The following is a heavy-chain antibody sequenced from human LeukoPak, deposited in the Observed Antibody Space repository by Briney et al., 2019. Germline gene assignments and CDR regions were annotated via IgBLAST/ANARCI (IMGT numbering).Heavy chain of an antibody. CDR1: GYTFTSYA. CDR3: ARVTTVTLFDY. D-gene: IGHD4-17*01. J-gene: IGHJ4*02. Sequence: ASVTVSCTASGYTFTSYAMHWVRQAPGQRLEWMGWINAGNGNTKYSQKFQGRVTITRDTSASAAYMELSSLRSEDTAVYYCARVTTVTLFDYWGQGTLVTVSS. V-gene: IGHV1-3*01. CDR2: INAGNGNT.